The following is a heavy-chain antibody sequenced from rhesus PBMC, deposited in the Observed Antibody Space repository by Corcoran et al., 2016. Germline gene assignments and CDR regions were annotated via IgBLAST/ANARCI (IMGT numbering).Heavy chain of an antibody. V-gene: IGHV4-173*01. J-gene: IGHJ4*01. Sequence: QVQLQESGPGLVKPSETLSLTCAVAGGSISSNYWSWIRQPPGKGLEWIGRISGSGGSTNYNPSLKSRVTISTDTSKNQFSLKLSSVTAADTAVYYCASKRYSGYSFGVDYFDYWGQGVLVTVSS. CDR2: ISGSGGST. D-gene: IGHD5-24*01. CDR1: GGSISSNY. CDR3: ASKRYSGYSFGVDYFDY.